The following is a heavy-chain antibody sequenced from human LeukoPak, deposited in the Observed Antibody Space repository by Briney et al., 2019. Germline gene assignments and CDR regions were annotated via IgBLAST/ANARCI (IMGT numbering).Heavy chain of an antibody. CDR2: FIPLLGIT. V-gene: IGHV1-69*04. CDR3: AREAIQLDLTMFDP. D-gene: IGHD6-13*01. Sequence: SVKVSCKASGGTFNDYAVTWVRQAPGQGLEWMGRFIPLLGITNFAQKFQGRLTITADKSTGTAYMELSSLRSEDTAVYYCAREAIQLDLTMFDPWGQGTLVTVSS. CDR1: GGTFNDYA. J-gene: IGHJ5*02.